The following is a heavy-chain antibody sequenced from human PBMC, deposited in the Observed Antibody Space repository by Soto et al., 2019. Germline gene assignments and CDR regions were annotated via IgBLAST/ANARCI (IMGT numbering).Heavy chain of an antibody. CDR1: GYTFTGYY. V-gene: IGHV1-2*02. CDR3: ARDRGYYDSSGYPQYYFDY. CDR2: INPNSGGT. D-gene: IGHD3-22*01. Sequence: QVQLVQSGAEVKKPGASVKVSCKASGYTFTGYYMDWVRQAPGQGLEWMGWINPNSGGTNYAQKFQGRVTMTRDTSISTAYMELSRLRSDDTAVYYCARDRGYYDSSGYPQYYFDYWGQGTLVTVSS. J-gene: IGHJ4*02.